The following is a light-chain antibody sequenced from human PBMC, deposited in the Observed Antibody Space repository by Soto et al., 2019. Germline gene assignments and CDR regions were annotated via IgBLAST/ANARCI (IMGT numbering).Light chain of an antibody. V-gene: IGLV7-43*01. Sequence: QAVVTQEPSLTVSPGGTVTLTCGSSTGAVTSGYYPNWFQQKPGQAPRALSYSTSNKHSWTPTRFSGSLLGGKAALTLSGVQPEDEAEYYCLLYYGGPVVFGGGTKLTVL. J-gene: IGLJ2*01. CDR2: STS. CDR1: TGAVTSGYY. CDR3: LLYYGGPVV.